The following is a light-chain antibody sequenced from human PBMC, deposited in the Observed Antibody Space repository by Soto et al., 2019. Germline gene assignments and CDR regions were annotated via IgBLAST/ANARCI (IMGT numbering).Light chain of an antibody. CDR3: CSCAIIYH. CDR1: ISDVGSSGP. J-gene: IGLJ1*01. V-gene: IGLV2-23*01. Sequence: QSALTQPASVSGSPGQSITISCSGSISDVGSSGPVSWYQHHPGQVPKLIIYEGSRRPSGVSSRFSGSKTGNTASLTITGLQAEDEANYYCCSCAIIYHFGTGTKVTVL. CDR2: EGS.